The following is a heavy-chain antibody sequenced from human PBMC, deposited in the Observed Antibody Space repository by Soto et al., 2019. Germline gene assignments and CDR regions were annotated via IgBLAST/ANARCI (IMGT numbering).Heavy chain of an antibody. CDR2: INAGNGNT. V-gene: IGHV1-3*01. Sequence: ASVKVSCKASGYPFTTYILYWLRQAPGQRLEWMGWINAGNGNTNYAQKFQDRVTMTTDTSTSTAYMELRNLRSDDTAVYYCARSCPGSSCYFIYWGQGTLVTVSS. CDR3: ARSCPGSSCYFIY. J-gene: IGHJ4*02. CDR1: GYPFTTYI. D-gene: IGHD2-15*01.